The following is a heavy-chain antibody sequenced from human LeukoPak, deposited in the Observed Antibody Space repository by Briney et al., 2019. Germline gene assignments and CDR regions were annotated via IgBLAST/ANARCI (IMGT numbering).Heavy chain of an antibody. CDR3: ARLSGAAAGTGIDY. CDR2: IYYSGST. D-gene: IGHD6-13*01. Sequence: SETLSLTCTVSGGSISSSSYYWGWIRQPPGKGLEWIGSIYYSGSTYYNPSLKSRVTISVDTSKNQFSLKLSSVTAADTAVYYCARLSGAAAGTGIDYWGQGTLVTVSS. J-gene: IGHJ4*02. CDR1: GGSISSSSYY. V-gene: IGHV4-39*01.